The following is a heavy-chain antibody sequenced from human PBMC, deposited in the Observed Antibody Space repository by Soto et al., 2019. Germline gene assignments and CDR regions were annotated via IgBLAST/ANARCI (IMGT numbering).Heavy chain of an antibody. Sequence: RRLSCAASGFTFSSYEMNWVRQAPGKGLEWVSYISSSGSTIYYADSVKGRFTISRDNAKNSLYLQMNSLRAEDTAVYYCARDRDYYYGMDVWGQGTTVTVSS. D-gene: IGHD3-10*01. CDR1: GFTFSSYE. V-gene: IGHV3-48*03. CDR3: ARDRDYYYGMDV. CDR2: ISSSGSTI. J-gene: IGHJ6*02.